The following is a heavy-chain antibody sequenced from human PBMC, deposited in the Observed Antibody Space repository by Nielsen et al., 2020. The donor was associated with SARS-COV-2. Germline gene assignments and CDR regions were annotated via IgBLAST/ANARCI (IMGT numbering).Heavy chain of an antibody. J-gene: IGHJ6*02. CDR1: GLIFSSSW. CDR2: IKAKTDGETT. V-gene: IGHV3-15*01. D-gene: IGHD6-13*01. CDR3: STGGVAAAGTYYYYYGMDV. Sequence: GGSLRLSCAASGLIFSSSWMVWVRQAPGKGLEWVGRIKAKTDGETTVYAAPVQGRFTISRDDSEMTLYLQMDSLEIEDTGVYYCSTGGVAAAGTYYYYYGMDVWGQGTTVAVSS.